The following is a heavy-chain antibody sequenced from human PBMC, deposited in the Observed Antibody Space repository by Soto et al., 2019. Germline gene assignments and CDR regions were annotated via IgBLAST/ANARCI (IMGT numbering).Heavy chain of an antibody. CDR3: AIGIAPYSFDY. J-gene: IGHJ4*02. V-gene: IGHV1-58*02. D-gene: IGHD6-13*01. CDR1: GFTFTTSA. Sequence: SVKVSCKASGFTFTTSAMQWVRQARGQRLEWIGWIVVGSGHIDYAQQFHERVTITRDMSTGTVYMELSSLRSEDTAVYYCAIGIAPYSFDYTGQGPLVTVSS. CDR2: IVVGSGHI.